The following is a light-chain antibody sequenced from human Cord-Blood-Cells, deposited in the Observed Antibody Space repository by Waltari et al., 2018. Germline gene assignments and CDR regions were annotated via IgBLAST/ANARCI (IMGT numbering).Light chain of an antibody. J-gene: IGLJ1*01. CDR2: EVS. CDR3: SSYAGSNNYV. V-gene: IGLV2-8*01. CDR1: SSDVGGYNY. Sequence: QSALTQPPSASGSPGQSVTISCTGTSSDVGGYNYVSWYQQHPGKAPKRMIYEVSKRPSGGPECVSGSKAGNTASLTVSGLQAEDEADYYCSSYAGSNNYVFGTGTKVTVL.